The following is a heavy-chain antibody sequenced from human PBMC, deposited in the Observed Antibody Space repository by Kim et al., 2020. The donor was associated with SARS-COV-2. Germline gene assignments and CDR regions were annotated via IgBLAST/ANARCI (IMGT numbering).Heavy chain of an antibody. J-gene: IGHJ4*02. CDR3: AKNWGYERLKDYFDY. CDR1: GFTFSSYG. CDR2: ISYDGSNK. D-gene: IGHD3-16*01. V-gene: IGHV3-30*18. Sequence: GGSLRLSCAASGFTFSSYGMHWVRQAPGKGLEWVAVISYDGSNKYYADSVKGRFTISRDNSKNTLYLQMNSLRAEDTAVYYCAKNWGYERLKDYFDYWGQGTLVTVSS.